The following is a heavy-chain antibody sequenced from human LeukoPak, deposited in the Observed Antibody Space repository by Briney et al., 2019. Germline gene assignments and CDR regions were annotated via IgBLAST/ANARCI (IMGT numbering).Heavy chain of an antibody. Sequence: SGTLSLTCTVSGASVSRNWWSWVRQPPGKGLEWIGEIHHSGGTNYNPSLKSRVTMSLDNSNNHFSLKLSSVTAADTAVYYCARERSMVRGLSWFDPWGQGTLVTVSS. CDR1: GASVSRNW. D-gene: IGHD3-10*01. CDR2: IHHSGGT. J-gene: IGHJ5*02. V-gene: IGHV4-4*02. CDR3: ARERSMVRGLSWFDP.